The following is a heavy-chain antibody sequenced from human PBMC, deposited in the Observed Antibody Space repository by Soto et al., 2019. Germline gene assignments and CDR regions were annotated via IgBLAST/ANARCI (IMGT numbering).Heavy chain of an antibody. V-gene: IGHV4-34*01. D-gene: IGHD2-2*02. Sequence: QVQLQQWGAGLLKPSETLSLTCAVYGGSFSGYYWSWIRNPPGKGLEWIGEINHSGSTNYNPPLKSRVTISEDTSKSQCSLKLRSVTAADTAVYYCARGLCTSTSCYTPDAFDGWGQGTMVTVSS. CDR3: ARGLCTSTSCYTPDAFDG. CDR2: INHSGST. J-gene: IGHJ3*01. CDR1: GGSFSGYY.